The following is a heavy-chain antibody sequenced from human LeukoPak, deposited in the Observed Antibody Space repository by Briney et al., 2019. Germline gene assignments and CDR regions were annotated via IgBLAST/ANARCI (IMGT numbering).Heavy chain of an antibody. CDR1: GGSISSSSYY. CDR3: ARDRFPPPYCGGDCYRTDSGDY. Sequence: SETLSLTCTVPGGSISSSSYYWGWIRQPPGKGLEWIGSIYYSGSTYYNPSLKSRVTISVDTSKNQFSLKLSSVTAADTAVYYCARDRFPPPYCGGDCYRTDSGDYWGQGTLVTVSS. V-gene: IGHV4-39*07. D-gene: IGHD2-21*02. J-gene: IGHJ4*02. CDR2: IYYSGST.